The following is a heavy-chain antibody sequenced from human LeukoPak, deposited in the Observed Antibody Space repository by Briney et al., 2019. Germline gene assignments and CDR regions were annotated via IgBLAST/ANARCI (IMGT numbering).Heavy chain of an antibody. D-gene: IGHD3-10*01. CDR3: ARDSSGKAFDV. Sequence: PGGSLRLSCAASGFTFNNYWMHWVRQAPGKGLMWVSRINSDGSRISYADSVKGRFTISGDSAKNTLYLQMNSLRAEDTAVYYCARDSSGKAFDVWGQGTMVTVSS. V-gene: IGHV3-74*01. J-gene: IGHJ3*01. CDR1: GFTFNNYW. CDR2: INSDGSRI.